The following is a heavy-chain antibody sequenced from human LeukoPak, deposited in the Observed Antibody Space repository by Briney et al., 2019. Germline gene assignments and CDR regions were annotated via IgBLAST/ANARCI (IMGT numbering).Heavy chain of an antibody. J-gene: IGHJ6*02. D-gene: IGHD5-24*01. Sequence: SVKVSCKASGGTFSKYTISWVRQAPGQGLEWMGGIIPIFGTANYAQKFQGRVTITADESTSTVYMELSSLRSGDTAVYYCASVYKHGMDVWGQGTTVTVSS. CDR1: GGTFSKYT. CDR2: IIPIFGTA. V-gene: IGHV1-69*13. CDR3: ASVYKHGMDV.